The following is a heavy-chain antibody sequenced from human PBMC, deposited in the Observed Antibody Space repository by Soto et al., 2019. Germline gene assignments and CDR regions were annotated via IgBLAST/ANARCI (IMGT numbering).Heavy chain of an antibody. CDR2: INHSGST. Sequence: QVQLQQWGAGLLKPSETLSLTCAVYGGSFSGYYWSWIRQPPGKGLEWIGEINHSGSTNYNPSLTSRVPISVDTSKNQCSLKLSSVTAADTAVYYCASRYSGYDFDYWGQGTLVTVSS. D-gene: IGHD5-12*01. CDR3: ASRYSGYDFDY. CDR1: GGSFSGYY. J-gene: IGHJ4*02. V-gene: IGHV4-34*01.